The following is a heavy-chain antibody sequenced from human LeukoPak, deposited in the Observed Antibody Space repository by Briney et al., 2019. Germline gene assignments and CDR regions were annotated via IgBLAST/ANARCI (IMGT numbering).Heavy chain of an antibody. CDR1: GFTVSSNY. D-gene: IGHD3-22*01. CDR2: IYSGGST. V-gene: IGHV3-53*05. CDR3: AKDGHLTYYYDSSGYYYPEY. Sequence: GGSLRLSCAASGFTVSSNYMSWVRQAPGKGLEWVSVIYSGGSTYYADSVKGRFTISRDNSKNSLYLQMNSLRTEDTALYYCAKDGHLTYYYDSSGYYYPEYWGQGTLVTVSS. J-gene: IGHJ4*02.